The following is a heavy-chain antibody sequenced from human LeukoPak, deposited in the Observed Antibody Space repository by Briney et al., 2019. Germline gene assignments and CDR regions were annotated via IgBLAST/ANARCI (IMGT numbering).Heavy chain of an antibody. D-gene: IGHD6-13*01. CDR2: TSSNGGST. CDR3: ASGSRGIAAY. CDR1: GFTFSSYA. V-gene: IGHV3-64*01. Sequence: GGSLRLSCAASGFTFSSYAMHWVRQAPGKGLEYVSATSSNGGSTYYANSVKGRFTISRDNSKNTLYLQMGSLRAEDMAVYYCASGSRGIAAYWGQGTLVTVSS. J-gene: IGHJ4*02.